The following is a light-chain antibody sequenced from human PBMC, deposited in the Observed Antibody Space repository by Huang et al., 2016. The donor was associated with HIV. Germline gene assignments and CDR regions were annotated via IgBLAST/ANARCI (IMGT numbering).Light chain of an antibody. Sequence: EIVMTQSPATLSVSPGARATLSCRASQRVSSTLACYQQKPGQAPRRLIYGASTRATGSPARFSGSGSGTEFTLTISSLQSEEFAVYYCQQYNNWPPYTFGQGTKLEIK. V-gene: IGKV3-15*01. CDR1: QRVSST. CDR3: QQYNNWPPYT. J-gene: IGKJ2*01. CDR2: GAS.